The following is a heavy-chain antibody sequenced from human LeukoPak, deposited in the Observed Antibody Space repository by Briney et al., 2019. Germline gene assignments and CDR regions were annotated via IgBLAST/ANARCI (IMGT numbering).Heavy chain of an antibody. J-gene: IGHJ5*02. CDR3: ARTRDYYDSSGYYGASNWFDP. Sequence: SETLSLTCTVSGHSISSDYYWGWIRQPPGRGLEWIGSIFHSGSTYYSPSLKSRVTISVDTSKNQLSLKLSSVTAADTAVYYCARTRDYYDSSGYYGASNWFDPWGQGTLVTVSS. CDR2: IFHSGST. CDR1: GHSISSDYY. D-gene: IGHD3-22*01. V-gene: IGHV4-38-2*02.